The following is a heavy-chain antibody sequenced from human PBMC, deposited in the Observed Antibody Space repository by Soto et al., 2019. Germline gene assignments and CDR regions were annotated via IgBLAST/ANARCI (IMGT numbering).Heavy chain of an antibody. D-gene: IGHD3-3*01. CDR3: ARALRFLEWSAGGAFDI. CDR2: IIPIFGTA. Sequence: SVKVSCKASGGTFSSYSISWVRQAPGQGLEWMGGIIPIFGTANYAQKFQGRVTITADESTSTAYMELSSLRSEDTAVYYCARALRFLEWSAGGAFDIWGQGTMVTVSS. V-gene: IGHV1-69*13. CDR1: GGTFSSYS. J-gene: IGHJ3*02.